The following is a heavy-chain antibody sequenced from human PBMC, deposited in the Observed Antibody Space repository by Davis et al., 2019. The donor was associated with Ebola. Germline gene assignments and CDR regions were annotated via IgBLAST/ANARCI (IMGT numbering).Heavy chain of an antibody. CDR1: GFTFSGSA. CDR2: IRSKTNSYAT. CDR3: TPSKSGTYAY. V-gene: IGHV3-73*01. D-gene: IGHD1-26*01. J-gene: IGHJ4*02. Sequence: GGFLRLSCAASGFTFSGSAVHWVRQASGKGLEWVGRIRSKTNSYATGYGASVKGRFTISRDDSRNTVYLQMNSLKTEDTAVYYCTPSKSGTYAYWGQGSLVTVSS.